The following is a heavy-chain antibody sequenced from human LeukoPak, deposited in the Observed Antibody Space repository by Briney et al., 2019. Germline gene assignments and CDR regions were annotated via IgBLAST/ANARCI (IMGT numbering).Heavy chain of an antibody. D-gene: IGHD3-10*01. CDR2: INLNSGGT. V-gene: IGHV1-2*02. CDR1: RYTFTGYY. CDR3: ARPAALSYGSGSYSSFDP. Sequence: ASVKVSCKASRYTFTGYYMRWVRQAPGQGLEWMGWINLNSGGTNYAQKFQGRVTMTGATSISTAYMELSRLRSDDTAVYYCARPAALSYGSGSYSSFDPWGQGTLVTVSS. J-gene: IGHJ5*02.